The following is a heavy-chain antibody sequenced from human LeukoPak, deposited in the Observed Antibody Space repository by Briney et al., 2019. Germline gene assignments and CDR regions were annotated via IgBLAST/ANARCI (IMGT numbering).Heavy chain of an antibody. CDR2: ISGSGGST. V-gene: IGHV3-23*01. J-gene: IGHJ4*02. CDR1: GFSFSSYV. CDR3: VRDPSEASHPYYFDY. Sequence: GGSLRLSCAVSGFSFSSYVMSWVRQAPGKGLECVSAISGSGGSTYYADSVKGRFTISRDNAKNSLSLQMNSLRVEDTAVYYCVRDPSEASHPYYFDYWGQGTLVTVSS. D-gene: IGHD2-2*01.